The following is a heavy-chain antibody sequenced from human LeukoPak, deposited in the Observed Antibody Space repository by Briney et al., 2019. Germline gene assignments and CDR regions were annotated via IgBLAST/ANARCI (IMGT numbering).Heavy chain of an antibody. D-gene: IGHD5-18*01. J-gene: IGHJ4*02. CDR1: GYSIRSGYQ. V-gene: IGHV4-38-2*02. CDR3: ASEQLWHYFDY. CDR2: IYTSGST. Sequence: PSETLSLTCTVSGYSIRSGYQWGWIRQPPGKGLEWIGRIYTSGSTNYNPSLKSRVTMSVDTSKNQFSLKLSSVIAADTAVYYCASEQLWHYFDYWGQGTLVTVSS.